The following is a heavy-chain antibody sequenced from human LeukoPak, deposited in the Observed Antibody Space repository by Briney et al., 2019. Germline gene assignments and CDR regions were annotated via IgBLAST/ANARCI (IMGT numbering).Heavy chain of an antibody. D-gene: IGHD5-18*01. V-gene: IGHV3-23*01. J-gene: IGHJ6*02. CDR3: AKDWGVGGGYRLWGPYYYYYGMDV. CDR1: GFTFSSYA. Sequence: PGASLRLSCAASGFTFSSYAMSWVRQAPGKGLEWVSAISGSGGSTYYADSVKGRFTISRDNSKNTLYLQMNSLRDEDTAVYYCAKDWGVGGGYRLWGPYYYYYGMDVWGQGTTVTVSS. CDR2: ISGSGGST.